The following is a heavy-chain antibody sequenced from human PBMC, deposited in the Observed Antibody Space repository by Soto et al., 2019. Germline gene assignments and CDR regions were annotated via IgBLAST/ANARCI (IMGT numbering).Heavy chain of an antibody. V-gene: IGHV1-3*01. CDR3: ARDPEGVSSSWSIDYYGMDV. CDR2: INAGNGNT. J-gene: IGHJ6*02. Sequence: ASVKVSCKASGYTFTSYAMHWVRQAPGQRLEWMGWINAGNGNTKYSQKFQGRVTITRDTSASTAYMELSSLRSEDTAVYYCARDPEGVSSSWSIDYYGMDVWGQGTTVTVSS. D-gene: IGHD6-13*01. CDR1: GYTFTSYA.